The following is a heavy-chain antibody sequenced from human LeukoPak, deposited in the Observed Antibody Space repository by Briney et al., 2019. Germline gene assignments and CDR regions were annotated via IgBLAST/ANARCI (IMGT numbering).Heavy chain of an antibody. V-gene: IGHV1-18*01. CDR2: ISAYNGNT. CDR1: GYTFTSYG. CDR3: ASASSPYYYYGMDV. D-gene: IGHD2-2*01. Sequence: GASVKVSCKASGYTFTSYGISWVRQAPGQGLEWMGCISAYNGNTNYAQKLQGRVTMTTDTSTSTAYMELRSLRSDDTAVYYCASASSPYYYYGMDVWGQGTTVTVSS. J-gene: IGHJ6*02.